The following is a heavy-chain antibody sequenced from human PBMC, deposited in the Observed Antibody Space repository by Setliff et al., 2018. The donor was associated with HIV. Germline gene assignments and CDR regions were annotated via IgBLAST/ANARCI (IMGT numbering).Heavy chain of an antibody. CDR3: ARGMDYYDTSGYYQYYFDY. D-gene: IGHD3-22*01. Sequence: SVKVSCKASGGPFSSYTISWVRQAPGQGLEWMGRIIPILGIANYAQKFQGRVTITADKSTSTSYMHLSSLRAEDTAVYFCARGMDYYDTSGYYQYYFDYWGQGTLVTVSS. V-gene: IGHV1-69*02. CDR1: GGPFSSYT. CDR2: IIPILGIA. J-gene: IGHJ4*02.